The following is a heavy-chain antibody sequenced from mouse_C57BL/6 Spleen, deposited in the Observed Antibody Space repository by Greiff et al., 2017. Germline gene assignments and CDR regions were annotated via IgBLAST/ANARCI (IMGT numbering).Heavy chain of an antibody. Sequence: VKLMESGPGLVQPSPSLSITCTVSGFSLTSYGVHWVRQSPGKGLEWLGVIWSGGSTDYNAAFISRLIISKDNSKSQVFLKMNSLQADDTAKYYCARDLGAMDYWGQGTSVTVSS. CDR2: IWSGGST. CDR1: GFSLTSYG. CDR3: ARDLGAMDY. J-gene: IGHJ4*01. V-gene: IGHV2-2*01.